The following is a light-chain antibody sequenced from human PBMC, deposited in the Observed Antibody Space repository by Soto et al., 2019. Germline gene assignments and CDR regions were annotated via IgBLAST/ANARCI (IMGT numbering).Light chain of an antibody. CDR3: QQTDSIPIT. CDR1: QTISNS. Sequence: DIQMTQSPSSLSASVGDRVTITCRASQTISNSLNWYQQRPGKAPNLLIYASSSLQSGAPPRFSGSGSGTDFTLTINILHPEDFATYSCQQTDSIPITFGQGTRLEIK. V-gene: IGKV1-39*01. CDR2: ASS. J-gene: IGKJ5*01.